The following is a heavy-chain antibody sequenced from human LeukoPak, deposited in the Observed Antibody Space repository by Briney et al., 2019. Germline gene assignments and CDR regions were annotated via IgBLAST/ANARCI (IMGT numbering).Heavy chain of an antibody. D-gene: IGHD6-19*01. J-gene: IGHJ4*02. CDR2: ISGSGGST. CDR1: GFTFSSYA. CDR3: AKVEVAGHCYY. V-gene: IGHV3-23*01. Sequence: PGGSLRLSRAASGFTFSSYAMSWARQAPGKGLEWVSAISGSGGSTYYADSVKGRFTISRDNSKNTLYLQMNSLRAEDTAVYYCAKVEVAGHCYYWGQGTLVTVSS.